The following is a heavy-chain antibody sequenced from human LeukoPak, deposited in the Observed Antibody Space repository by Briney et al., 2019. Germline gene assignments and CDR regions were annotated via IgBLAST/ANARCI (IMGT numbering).Heavy chain of an antibody. D-gene: IGHD4-17*01. J-gene: IGHJ5*02. Sequence: ASVKVSCKASGYTFTNYDINWVRQATGQGLEWMGWMNPNSGNTGYAKKFQSRVTMTRDTSKSTAYMELSSLRSEDTAVYYCARNPAHTGWFDPWGQGTLVTVSS. CDR3: ARNPAHTGWFDP. CDR2: MNPNSGNT. V-gene: IGHV1-8*01. CDR1: GYTFTNYD.